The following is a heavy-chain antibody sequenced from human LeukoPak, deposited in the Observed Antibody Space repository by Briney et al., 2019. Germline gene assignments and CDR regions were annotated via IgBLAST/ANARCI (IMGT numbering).Heavy chain of an antibody. CDR3: ARHDDYGRAFDI. D-gene: IGHD4-17*01. CDR2: IYYSGST. Sequence: PSETLSLTCTVSGGSISSYYWSWIRQPPGKGLEWIGYIYYSGSTNYNPSLKSRVTISVDTSKNQFSLKLSSVTAADTAVYYCARHDDYGRAFDIWGQGTMVTVSS. CDR1: GGSISSYY. J-gene: IGHJ3*02. V-gene: IGHV4-59*08.